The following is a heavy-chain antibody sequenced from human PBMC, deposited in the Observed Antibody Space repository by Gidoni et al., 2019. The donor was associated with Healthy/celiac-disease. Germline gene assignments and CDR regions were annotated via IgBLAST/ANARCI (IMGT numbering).Heavy chain of an antibody. V-gene: IGHV1-18*01. CDR1: GYIFISYG. D-gene: IGHD3-22*01. CDR2: ISAYNGNT. CDR3: ARRIQPRNYYDSSGLDY. J-gene: IGHJ4*02. Sequence: QVHLVLPGAEAKKPGVSVKVSCKASGYIFISYGISWVRQAPGQGLEWMGWISAYNGNTNYEQKLQGRVTMTTDTSTSTAYMELRSLRSDDTAVYYCARRIQPRNYYDSSGLDYWGQGTLVTVSS.